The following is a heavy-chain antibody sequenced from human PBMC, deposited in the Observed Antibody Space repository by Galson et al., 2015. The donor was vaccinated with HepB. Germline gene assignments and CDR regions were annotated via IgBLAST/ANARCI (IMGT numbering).Heavy chain of an antibody. CDR3: ASDGPNSGGWYVY. CDR2: IYSGGTT. D-gene: IGHD6-19*01. V-gene: IGHV3-53*01. Sequence: SLRLSCAASGFTVSSNYMTWVRQAPGRGLECVSAIYSGGTTYYADSVKGRFATSRDNSKNTLYLQMNSLRAEDTAVYYCASDGPNSGGWYVYWGQGTLVTVSS. CDR1: GFTVSSNY. J-gene: IGHJ4*02.